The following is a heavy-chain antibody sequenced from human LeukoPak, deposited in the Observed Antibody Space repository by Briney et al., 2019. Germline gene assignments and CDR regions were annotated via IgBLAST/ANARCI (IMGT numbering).Heavy chain of an antibody. D-gene: IGHD6-19*01. CDR1: GYTFTGYY. J-gene: IGHJ4*02. CDR3: ATTYSSGWYWDY. CDR2: TNPNSGGT. V-gene: IGHV1-2*02. Sequence: VKVSCRASGYTFTGYYMHWVRQAPGQGLEWMGWTNPNSGGTNYAQKFQGRVTMTRDTSISTAYMELTRLTSDDTAVYWCATTYSSGWYWDYWGQGTLVTVSS.